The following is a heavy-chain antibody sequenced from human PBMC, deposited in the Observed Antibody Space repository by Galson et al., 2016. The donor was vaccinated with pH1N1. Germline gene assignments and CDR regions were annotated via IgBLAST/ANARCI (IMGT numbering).Heavy chain of an antibody. CDR2: ISYDGRQK. Sequence: SLRLSCAASGFTLDNHAMRWVRQAPGKGLEWVAVISYDGRQKEYADYAKGRFTISRDNSKNTVSLQLNSLRSDDTAIYYCARDPKWTTWVGPFDYWGQGTLVTAAS. J-gene: IGHJ4*02. D-gene: IGHD2/OR15-2a*01. V-gene: IGHV3-30*14. CDR1: GFTLDNHA. CDR3: ARDPKWTTWVGPFDY.